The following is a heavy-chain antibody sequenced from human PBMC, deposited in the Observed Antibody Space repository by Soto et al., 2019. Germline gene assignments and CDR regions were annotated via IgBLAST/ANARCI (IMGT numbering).Heavy chain of an antibody. CDR1: GGTFSSYA. Sequence: SVKVSCKASGGTFSSYAISWVRQAPGQGLEWMGGIIPIFGTANYAQKFQGRVTITADESTSTAYMELSSLRSEDTAVYYCAKKNVVGSLERNFDCWGQGTLVTVSS. V-gene: IGHV1-69*13. CDR3: AKKNVVGSLERNFDC. J-gene: IGHJ4*02. CDR2: IIPIFGTA. D-gene: IGHD1-1*01.